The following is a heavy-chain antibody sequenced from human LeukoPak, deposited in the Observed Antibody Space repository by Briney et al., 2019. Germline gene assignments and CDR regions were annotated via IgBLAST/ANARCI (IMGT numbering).Heavy chain of an antibody. Sequence: GGSLRLSCAASGFTVSSNYMSWVRQAPGKGLEWVSVIYSGGSTYYADSVKGRFTISRGNSKNTLYLQMNSLRAEDTAVYYCARVRAGSRTLYYFDYWGQGTLVTVSS. D-gene: IGHD2-2*01. J-gene: IGHJ4*02. CDR2: IYSGGST. CDR3: ARVRAGSRTLYYFDY. CDR1: GFTVSSNY. V-gene: IGHV3-66*01.